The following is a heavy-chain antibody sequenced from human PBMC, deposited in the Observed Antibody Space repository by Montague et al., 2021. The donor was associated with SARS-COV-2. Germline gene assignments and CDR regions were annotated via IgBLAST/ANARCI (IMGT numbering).Heavy chain of an antibody. CDR1: GGSISSYY. Sequence: SETPSLTCTVSGGSISSYYWSWIRQPAGKGLEWIGRLYTSGSTNYNPSLKSRVTISVDTSKNQFSLKLSSVTAADTAVYYCARERGPYYFDSSGYHNAFVIWGQGTMVTVSS. D-gene: IGHD3-22*01. CDR3: ARERGPYYFDSSGYHNAFVI. J-gene: IGHJ3*02. V-gene: IGHV4-4*07. CDR2: LYTSGST.